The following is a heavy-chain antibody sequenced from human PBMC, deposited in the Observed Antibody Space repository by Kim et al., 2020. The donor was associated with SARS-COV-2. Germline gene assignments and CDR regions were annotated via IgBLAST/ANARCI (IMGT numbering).Heavy chain of an antibody. J-gene: IGHJ2*01. CDR2: RKQDGSEN. Sequence: GGSLILSCAASEFSISGYWMSWVRQAPGQGPEWVAKRKQDGSENYYVDSVKGRLTISRDNTKNSLFLQMNSLRAEDTAVYYCARGGSMYFDLWGRGTLVTVSS. CDR1: EFSISGYW. V-gene: IGHV3-7*01. CDR3: ARGGSMYFDL. D-gene: IGHD3-10*01.